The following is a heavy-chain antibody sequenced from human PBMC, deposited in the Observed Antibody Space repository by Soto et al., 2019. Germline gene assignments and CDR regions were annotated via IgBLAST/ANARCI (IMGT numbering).Heavy chain of an antibody. D-gene: IGHD3-3*01. CDR1: GYSISSGYY. Sequence: SETLSLTCAVSGYSISSGYYWGWIRQPPGKGLEWIGSIYHSGSTYYNPSLKSRVTISVDTSKNQSSLKLSSVTAADTAVYYCARDAGFGLFTFDYWGQGTLVTVSS. V-gene: IGHV4-38-2*02. J-gene: IGHJ4*02. CDR3: ARDAGFGLFTFDY. CDR2: IYHSGST.